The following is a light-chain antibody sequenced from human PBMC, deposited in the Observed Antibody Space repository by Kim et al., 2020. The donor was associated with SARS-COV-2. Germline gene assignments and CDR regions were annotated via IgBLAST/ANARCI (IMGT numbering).Light chain of an antibody. J-gene: IGLJ3*02. V-gene: IGLV1-40*01. Sequence: QRVVISCTGSSSNIGTGYGVHWYQQFPGTAPKLVIFDNTNRPSGVPDRISGSKSGTSASLAITGLQTEDEADYYCQSYDSSLRGVVFGGGTRLTVL. CDR1: SSNIGTGYG. CDR3: QSYDSSLRGVV. CDR2: DNT.